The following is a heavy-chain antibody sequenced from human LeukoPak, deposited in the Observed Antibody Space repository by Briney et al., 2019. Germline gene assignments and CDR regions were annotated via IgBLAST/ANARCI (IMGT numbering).Heavy chain of an antibody. CDR3: AKAERSGSSPPFDY. CDR1: GYTLTELS. Sequence: ASVKVSCKVSGYTLTELSMHWVRQAPGKGLEWMGGFDPEDGETIYAQKFQGRVTMTEDTSTDTAYMELSSLRSEDTAVYYCAKAERSGSSPPFDYWGQGTLVTVSS. CDR2: FDPEDGET. V-gene: IGHV1-24*01. D-gene: IGHD1-26*01. J-gene: IGHJ4*02.